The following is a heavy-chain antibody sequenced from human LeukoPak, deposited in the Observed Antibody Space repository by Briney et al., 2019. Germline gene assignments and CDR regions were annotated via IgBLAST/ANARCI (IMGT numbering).Heavy chain of an antibody. CDR3: ARDLHSGSYYEAMGY. V-gene: IGHV3-30-3*01. CDR2: ISYDGSNK. J-gene: IGHJ4*02. CDR1: GFTFSSYA. Sequence: GGSLRLSCAASGFTFSSYAMHWVRQAPGKGLEWVAVISYDGSNKYYADSVKGRFTISRDNSKNTLYLQMNSLRAEDTAVYYCARDLHSGSYYEAMGYWGQGTLVTVSS. D-gene: IGHD1-26*01.